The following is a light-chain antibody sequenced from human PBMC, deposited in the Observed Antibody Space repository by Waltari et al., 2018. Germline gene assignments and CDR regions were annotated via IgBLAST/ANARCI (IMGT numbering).Light chain of an antibody. CDR3: QQSKEVPFT. J-gene: IGKJ2*01. CDR2: TAS. CDR1: QTLTTY. Sequence: DIQLTQSPSYLSASVGDRVTITCRASQTLTTYLNWYQQRPGTAPKFLIYTASNLETGVPSSVSGGGSGTDFTLTISGLQPDDFATYYCQQSKEVPFTFGQGTKLEIK. V-gene: IGKV1-39*01.